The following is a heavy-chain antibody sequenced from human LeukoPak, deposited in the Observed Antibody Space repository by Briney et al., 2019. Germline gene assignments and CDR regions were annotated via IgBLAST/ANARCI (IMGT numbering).Heavy chain of an antibody. CDR2: IYGGGGT. Sequence: GGSLRLSCAASGFTVSSYCMTWVRQAPGKGLEWVSVIYGGGGTYYADSVKGRFTISRDNSKNTLYLQMNSLRAEDTAVYYCAKEESDFWSGYSIFDYWGQGTLVTVSS. J-gene: IGHJ4*02. CDR3: AKEESDFWSGYSIFDY. CDR1: GFTVSSYC. V-gene: IGHV3-53*05. D-gene: IGHD3-3*01.